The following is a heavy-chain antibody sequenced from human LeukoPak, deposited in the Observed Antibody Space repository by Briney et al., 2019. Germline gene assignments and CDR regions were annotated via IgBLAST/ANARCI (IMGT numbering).Heavy chain of an antibody. V-gene: IGHV4-31*03. CDR2: ISNSGST. CDR1: GGSINSGGYY. CDR3: ARENFGYSCGVFDY. Sequence: SETLSLTCTVSGGSINSGGYYWSWIRQHPGKGLEWIGYISNSGSTYYHPSLRSRLSISVDTSKNQFSLRLSSVTAADTAVYYCARENFGYSCGVFDYWGQGTLVTVSS. J-gene: IGHJ4*02. D-gene: IGHD5-18*01.